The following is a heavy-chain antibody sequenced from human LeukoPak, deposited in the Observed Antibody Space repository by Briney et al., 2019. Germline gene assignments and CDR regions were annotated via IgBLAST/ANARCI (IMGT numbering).Heavy chain of an antibody. Sequence: GGSLRLSCAASGFTFNSYAMSWVRQAPGKGLEWVSAISGSGGSTYYADSVKGRFTISRDNSKNTLYLQMNSLRAEDTAVYYCAKTPKYMVVLYYFDYWGQGTLVTVSS. V-gene: IGHV3-23*01. J-gene: IGHJ4*02. D-gene: IGHD2-21*01. CDR3: AKTPKYMVVLYYFDY. CDR1: GFTFNSYA. CDR2: ISGSGGST.